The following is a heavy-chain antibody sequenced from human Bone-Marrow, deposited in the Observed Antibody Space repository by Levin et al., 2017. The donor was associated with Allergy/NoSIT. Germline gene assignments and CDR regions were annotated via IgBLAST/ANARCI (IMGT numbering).Heavy chain of an antibody. Sequence: GGSLRLSCAASGFTFSSDAMHWVRQAPDKGLEWVGIIFFDGSNQYYSDSVKGRFTISRDNSNNTLYLQMNSLRPEDTAVYYCARGWTAFDYWGRGSLVTVSS. J-gene: IGHJ4*02. D-gene: IGHD1-1*01. CDR2: IFFDGSNQ. CDR3: ARGWTAFDY. V-gene: IGHV3-30*04. CDR1: GFTFSSDA.